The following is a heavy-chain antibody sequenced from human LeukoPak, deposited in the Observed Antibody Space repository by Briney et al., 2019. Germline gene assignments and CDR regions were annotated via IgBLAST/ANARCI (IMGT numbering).Heavy chain of an antibody. CDR1: GYTFTSYG. D-gene: IGHD3-3*01. CDR3: ARGQWDYDFWSGYYYYYYYYYMDV. CDR2: ISAYNGNT. J-gene: IGHJ6*03. Sequence: ASVKVSCKASGYTFTSYGISWLRQAPGQGLEWMGWISAYNGNTNYAQKLQGRVTMTTDTSTSTAYMELRSLRSDDTAVYYCARGQWDYDFWSGYYYYYYYYYMDVWGKGTTVTVSS. V-gene: IGHV1-18*01.